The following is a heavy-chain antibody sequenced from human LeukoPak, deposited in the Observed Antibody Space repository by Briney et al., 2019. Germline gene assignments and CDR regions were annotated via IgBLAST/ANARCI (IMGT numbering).Heavy chain of an antibody. D-gene: IGHD5-12*01. CDR1: GFTFSSYA. V-gene: IGHV3-23*01. CDR3: AKDGGGYEPFDY. Sequence: QTGGSLRLSCAASGFTFSSYAMSWVRQAPGKGLEWVSAISGSGGSTYYSDSVKGRFTISRDNSKNTLYLQMNSLRAEDTAVYYCAKDGGGYEPFDYWGQGTLVTVSS. CDR2: ISGSGGST. J-gene: IGHJ4*02.